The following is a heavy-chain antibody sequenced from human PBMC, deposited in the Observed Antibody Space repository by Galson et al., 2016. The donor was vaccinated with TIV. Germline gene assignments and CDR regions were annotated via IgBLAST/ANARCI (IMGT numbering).Heavy chain of an antibody. D-gene: IGHD1-14*01. V-gene: IGHV3-9*01. Sequence: SLRLSCAASGFTFDDYAMHWVRQVPGRGLEWVSVISWNSGSIVYADSVKGRFFISRDNAKKSLYLQMNSLRAEDTALYYCAKGQLRAARRFYYLDVWGKGTPVTVSS. J-gene: IGHJ6*03. CDR1: GFTFDDYA. CDR2: ISWNSGSI. CDR3: AKGQLRAARRFYYLDV.